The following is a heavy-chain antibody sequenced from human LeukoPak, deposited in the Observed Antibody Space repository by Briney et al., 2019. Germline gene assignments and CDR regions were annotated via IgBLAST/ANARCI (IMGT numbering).Heavy chain of an antibody. CDR1: GYTFTGYY. V-gene: IGHV1-2*02. CDR3: ARAENAVTTWFDY. CDR2: INPNSGGT. Sequence: ASVKVSCKASGYTFTGYYMHWVRQAPGQGLEWMGWINPNSGGTNYAQKFQGRVTMTRDTSISTAYMELNRLRSDDTAVYYCARAENAVTTWFDYWGQETLVTVSS. J-gene: IGHJ4*02. D-gene: IGHD4-17*01.